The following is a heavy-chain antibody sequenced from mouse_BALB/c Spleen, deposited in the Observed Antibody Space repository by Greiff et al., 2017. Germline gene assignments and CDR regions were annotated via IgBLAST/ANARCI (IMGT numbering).Heavy chain of an antibody. Sequence: EVQLQQSGPDLVKPSQSLSLTCTVTSYSITSGYSWHWIRQFPGNKLEWMGYIHYSGSTNYNPSLKSRISITRDTSKNQFFLQLNSVTTEDTATYYCALIYYDYSSWFAYWGQGTLVTVSA. CDR2: IHYSGST. J-gene: IGHJ3*01. CDR1: SYSITSGYS. V-gene: IGHV3-1*02. D-gene: IGHD2-4*01. CDR3: ALIYYDYSSWFAY.